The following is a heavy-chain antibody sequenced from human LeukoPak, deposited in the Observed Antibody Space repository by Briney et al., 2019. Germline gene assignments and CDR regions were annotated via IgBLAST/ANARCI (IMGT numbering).Heavy chain of an antibody. CDR3: AKDPPYYGDYQVYGY. Sequence: GGSLRLSCAASGFTFSSYAMSWVRQAPGKGLEWVSAISGSGGSTYYADSVKGRFTVSRDNSKNTLYLQMNSLRAEDTAVYYCAKDPPYYGDYQVYGYWGQGTLVTVSS. V-gene: IGHV3-23*01. CDR2: ISGSGGST. CDR1: GFTFSSYA. J-gene: IGHJ4*02. D-gene: IGHD4-17*01.